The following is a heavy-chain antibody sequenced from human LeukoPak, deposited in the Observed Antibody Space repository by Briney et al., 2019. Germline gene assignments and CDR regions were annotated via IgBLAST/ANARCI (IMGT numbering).Heavy chain of an antibody. CDR1: GGSIGTSY. D-gene: IGHD1-26*01. V-gene: IGHV4-59*08. CDR2: IYYNGAT. CDR3: ARHYVFVSGGSSFDY. J-gene: IGHJ4*02. Sequence: PSETLSLTCSVSGGSIGTSYWSWIRQPPGKGLEWIGYIYYNGATNYNPSLKTRVAISLDTPMNQFSLKLKSVTASDTAVYYCARHYVFVSGGSSFDYWGLGILVTVSS.